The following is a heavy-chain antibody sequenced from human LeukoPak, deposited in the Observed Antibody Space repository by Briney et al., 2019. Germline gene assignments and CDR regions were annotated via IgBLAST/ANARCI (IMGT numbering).Heavy chain of an antibody. D-gene: IGHD6-6*01. CDR3: ARERKSSSSPYNWFDP. J-gene: IGHJ5*02. CDR1: GYSITSYW. V-gene: IGHV5-51*01. Sequence: GESLKISCKGSGYSITSYWIGWVRQMPGKGLEWMGIIYPGDSDTRYSPSFQGQVTISADKSISTAYLQWSSLKASDTAMYYCARERKSSSSPYNWFDPWGQGTLVTVSS. CDR2: IYPGDSDT.